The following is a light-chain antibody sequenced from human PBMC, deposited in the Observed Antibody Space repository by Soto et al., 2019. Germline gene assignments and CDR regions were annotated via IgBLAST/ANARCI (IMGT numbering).Light chain of an antibody. CDR3: ISYTSSSTYV. V-gene: IGLV2-14*03. J-gene: IGLJ1*01. CDR2: DVS. CDR1: SSDVGGYNY. Sequence: QSALTQPASVSGSPGQSIAIPGTGTSSDVGGYNYVSWYQQHPGKAPQLMIYDVSSRPSGVSNRFSGSKSGNTASLTISGLQAEDEADYYCISYTSSSTYVFGTGTKLTVL.